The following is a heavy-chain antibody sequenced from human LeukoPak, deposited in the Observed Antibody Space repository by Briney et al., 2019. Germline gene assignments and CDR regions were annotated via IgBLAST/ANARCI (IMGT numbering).Heavy chain of an antibody. CDR3: ARLGYCGGGSCYGARPFDI. CDR1: GFTFSSYE. Sequence: PGGSLRLSCAASGFTFSSYEINWVRQAPGRGLEWISYSTSSGSAALYADSVKGRFTISRDNAKNSLYLQMNSLRAEDTAVYYCARLGYCGGGSCYGARPFDIWGQGTMVTVSS. V-gene: IGHV3-48*03. CDR2: STSSGSAA. D-gene: IGHD2-15*01. J-gene: IGHJ3*02.